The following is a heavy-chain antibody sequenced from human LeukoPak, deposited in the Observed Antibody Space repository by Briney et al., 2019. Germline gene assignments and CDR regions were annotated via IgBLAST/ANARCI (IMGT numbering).Heavy chain of an antibody. CDR1: GGSFSSGSYY. V-gene: IGHV4-39*01. D-gene: IGHD2-2*02. J-gene: IGHJ5*01. CDR2: IYYSGTT. CDR3: ARHREAYTNSWFHY. Sequence: SETLSLTCTVSGGSFSSGSYYWGWIRQPPGKGLEWIGSIYYSGTTYYNPSLKSRVTISVDTSENQSSLKLSSVTAADTAVYYCARHREAYTNSWFHYWGQGTLVTVSS.